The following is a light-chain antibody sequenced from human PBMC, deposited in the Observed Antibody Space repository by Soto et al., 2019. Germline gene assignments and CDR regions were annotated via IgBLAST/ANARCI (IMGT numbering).Light chain of an antibody. CDR1: SSDVGSYNL. CDR2: EVS. Sequence: QSALTQPASVSGSPGQSITISCTGTSSDVGSYNLVSWYQQHPGNAPKLMIYEVSKRPSGVSNRFSGSKSGNTASLTISGFQAEDEAYYYCCSYAGSSTYVFGTGTNVTVL. CDR3: CSYAGSSTYV. J-gene: IGLJ1*01. V-gene: IGLV2-23*02.